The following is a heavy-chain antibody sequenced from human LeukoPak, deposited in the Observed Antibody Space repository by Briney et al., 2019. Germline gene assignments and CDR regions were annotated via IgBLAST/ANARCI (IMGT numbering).Heavy chain of an antibody. CDR2: IIPILGIA. J-gene: IGHJ4*02. CDR1: GGTFSSYA. V-gene: IGHV1-69*04. Sequence: SVKVSCKASGGTFSSYAISWVRQAPGQGLEWMGRIIPILGIANYAQKFQGRVTITADKYTSTAYMELSSLRSEDTAVYYCARTNDYGDYVDYWGQGTLVTVSS. CDR3: ARTNDYGDYVDY. D-gene: IGHD4-17*01.